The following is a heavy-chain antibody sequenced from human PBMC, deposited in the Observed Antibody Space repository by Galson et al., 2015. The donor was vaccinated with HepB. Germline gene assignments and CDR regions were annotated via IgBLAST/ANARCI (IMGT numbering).Heavy chain of an antibody. Sequence: SVKVSCKASGYTFTSYGISWVRQAPGQGLEWMGWISAYNGNTNYAQKLQGRVTMTTDTSTSTAYMELRSLRSDDTAVYYCAGDIDYGYDDSSGYYVGQVGDDWGQGTLGTVSS. CDR2: ISAYNGNT. CDR1: GYTFTSYG. J-gene: IGHJ4*02. CDR3: AGDIDYGYDDSSGYYVGQVGDD. D-gene: IGHD3-22*01. V-gene: IGHV1-18*01.